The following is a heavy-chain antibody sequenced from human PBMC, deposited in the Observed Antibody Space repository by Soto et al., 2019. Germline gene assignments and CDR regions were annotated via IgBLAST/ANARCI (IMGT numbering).Heavy chain of an antibody. CDR3: AKSDYSDFFFDS. CDR2: ISYDGSVK. J-gene: IGHJ4*02. V-gene: IGHV3-30*18. CDR1: GFTFSSYG. Sequence: QVLLVESGGGVVQPGRSLRLSCAASGFTFSSYGIHWVRQAPGKGLEWVAVISYDGSVKEYADSVKGRFTISRDNSKNTVYLQMNSLRVEDTSIYYCAKSDYSDFFFDSWGQGTLVTVSS. D-gene: IGHD4-17*01.